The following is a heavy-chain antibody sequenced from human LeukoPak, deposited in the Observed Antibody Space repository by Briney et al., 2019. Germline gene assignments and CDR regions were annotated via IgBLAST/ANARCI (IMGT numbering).Heavy chain of an antibody. CDR2: ISNTGNHI. CDR1: GFTFSSYS. V-gene: IGHV3-21*06. D-gene: IGHD3-3*01. J-gene: IGHJ3*02. CDR3: ARDRFQSGFDI. Sequence: PGGSLRLSCAASGFTFSSYSMNWVRQAPGKGLEWVSSISNTGNHIYYADSVKGRFTISRDNAKNSLYLQLNSLRAEDTAVYYCARDRFQSGFDIWGQGTMVTVSS.